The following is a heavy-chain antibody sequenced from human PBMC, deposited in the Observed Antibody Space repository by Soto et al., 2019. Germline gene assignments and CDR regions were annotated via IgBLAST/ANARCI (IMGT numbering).Heavy chain of an antibody. CDR1: GYTFTSYG. D-gene: IGHD6-19*01. Sequence: RASVKVSCKASGYTFTSYGISWARQAPGQGLEWMGWISAYNGNTNYAQKLQGRVTMTTDTSTSTAYMELRSLRSDDTAVYYCAREVVRVAGTRWFDPWGQGTLVTVSS. CDR2: ISAYNGNT. CDR3: AREVVRVAGTRWFDP. V-gene: IGHV1-18*01. J-gene: IGHJ5*02.